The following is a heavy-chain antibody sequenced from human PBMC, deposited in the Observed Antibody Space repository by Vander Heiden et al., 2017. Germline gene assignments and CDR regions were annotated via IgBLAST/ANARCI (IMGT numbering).Heavy chain of an antibody. D-gene: IGHD2-8*01. CDR1: GFTFSGPA. Sequence: DVQLVESGGGLVQPGGSLKLPCAASGFTFSGPAMHWVRQASGKGLDWVGRIRSKANSYATAYAASVKGRFTISRDDSKNTAYLQMNSLKTEDAAVYYCTRDGTGVSSYGMDVWGQGTTVTVSS. V-gene: IGHV3-73*02. J-gene: IGHJ6*02. CDR2: IRSKANSYAT. CDR3: TRDGTGVSSYGMDV.